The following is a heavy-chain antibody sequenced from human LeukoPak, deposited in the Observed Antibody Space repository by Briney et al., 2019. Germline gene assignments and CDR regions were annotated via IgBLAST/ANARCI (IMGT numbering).Heavy chain of an antibody. J-gene: IGHJ4*02. D-gene: IGHD3-22*01. CDR1: GFTFSSYD. Sequence: GGSLRLSCAASGFTFSSYDMHWVRQAPGKGLEWVAFIRYDGSNKYYADSVKGRFTISRDNSKNTLYLQMNSLRAEDTAVYYCAKQITMIVVVSLFDYWGQGTLVTVSS. CDR3: AKQITMIVVVSLFDY. CDR2: IRYDGSNK. V-gene: IGHV3-30*02.